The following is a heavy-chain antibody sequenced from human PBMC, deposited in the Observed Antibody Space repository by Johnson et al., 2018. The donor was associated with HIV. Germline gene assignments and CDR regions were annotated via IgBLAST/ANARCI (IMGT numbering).Heavy chain of an antibody. CDR3: AREAGGSYPDAFDF. V-gene: IGHV3-7*01. J-gene: IGHJ3*01. CDR2: INQDGSAK. CDR1: GFTFSRFA. Sequence: VQLVESGGGVVQPGRSLRLSCAASGFTFSRFAIHWVRQAPGKGLEWVANINQDGSAKYYVDSVKGRFTISRDNAKNSLYLQINSVRAEDTAVYYCAREAGGSYPDAFDFWGQGTMVTVSS. D-gene: IGHD1-26*01.